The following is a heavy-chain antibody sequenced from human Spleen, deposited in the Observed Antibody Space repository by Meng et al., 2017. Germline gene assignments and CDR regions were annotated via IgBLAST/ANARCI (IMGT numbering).Heavy chain of an antibody. J-gene: IGHJ4*02. CDR2: INPKSGDT. CDR3: ARDEDISAAGKLFGDY. Sequence: ASVKVSCKPSGYNFPDYYIHWVRRAPGQGLEWMGRINPKSGDTHYAQKFQDRVTMTGDTSISTAYMELSGLGSDDTDMYYGARDEDISAAGKLFGDYWGQGTLVTVSS. D-gene: IGHD6-13*01. V-gene: IGHV1-2*05. CDR1: GYNFPDYY.